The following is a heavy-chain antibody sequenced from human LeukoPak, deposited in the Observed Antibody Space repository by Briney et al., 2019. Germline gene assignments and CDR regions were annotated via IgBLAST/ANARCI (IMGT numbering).Heavy chain of an antibody. CDR1: GFTFSDYY. D-gene: IGHD2-15*01. Sequence: GGSLRLSCAASGFTFSDYYMSWIRQAPGKGLEWVSYISSSGSTIYYADSVKGRFTISRDNSKNTLYLQMNSLRAEDTAVYYCARDCSYRSCYAYYGMDVWGQGTTVTVSS. V-gene: IGHV3-11*01. J-gene: IGHJ6*02. CDR2: ISSSGSTI. CDR3: ARDCSYRSCYAYYGMDV.